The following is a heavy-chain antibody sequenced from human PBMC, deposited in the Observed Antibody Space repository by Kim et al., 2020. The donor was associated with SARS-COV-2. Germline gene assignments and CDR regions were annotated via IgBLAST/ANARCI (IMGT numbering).Heavy chain of an antibody. Sequence: GGSLRLSCAASGFTFDSYWMSWFRQAPGKGPEWVASIKQDGSEKSHVDSVKGRFTISRDNTENSVYLQMNSLRDEDTAIYYCAKTSRSRPGDYWGPNPGHRLL. CDR1: GFTFDSYW. CDR3: AKTSRSRPGDY. J-gene: IGHJ4*01. V-gene: IGHV3-7*03. D-gene: IGHD2-2*01. CDR2: IKQDGSEK.